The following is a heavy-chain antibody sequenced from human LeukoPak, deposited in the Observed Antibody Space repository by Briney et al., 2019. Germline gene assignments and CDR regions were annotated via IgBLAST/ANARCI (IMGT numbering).Heavy chain of an antibody. CDR3: ARDFWNFYDSSGYYRDFDS. CDR1: TSH. CDR2: IGSYEGDT. V-gene: IGHV1-18*01. D-gene: IGHD3-22*01. Sequence: ASVKVSCKATSHISWVRQAPGQGLEWMGWIGSYEGDTYYAQKFQGRVTVTTDTSTNTAYMELRSLRADNTAVYYCARDFWNFYDSSGYYRDFDSWGQGTLVTVSS. J-gene: IGHJ5*01.